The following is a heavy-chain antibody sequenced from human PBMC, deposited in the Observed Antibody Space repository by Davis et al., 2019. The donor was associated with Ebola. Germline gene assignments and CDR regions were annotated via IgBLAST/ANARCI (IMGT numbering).Heavy chain of an antibody. Sequence: ASVKVSCKTSGYPFTSSGVTWVRQAPGQGLEWMGWISAYNGNTNYAQKLQGRVTMTRDTSTTTAYMELTSLRSDDTAVYYCARSSFLDWLLTDYWGQGTLVTVSS. CDR1: GYPFTSSG. CDR2: ISAYNGNT. J-gene: IGHJ4*02. CDR3: ARSSFLDWLLTDY. D-gene: IGHD3/OR15-3a*01. V-gene: IGHV1-18*04.